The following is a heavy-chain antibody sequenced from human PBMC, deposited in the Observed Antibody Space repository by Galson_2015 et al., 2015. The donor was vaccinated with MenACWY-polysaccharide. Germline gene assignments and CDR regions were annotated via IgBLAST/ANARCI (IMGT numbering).Heavy chain of an antibody. J-gene: IGHJ4*02. CDR2: INSDGSST. Sequence: SLRLSCAESGFTFSNYGMHWVRQAPGKGQVWVSRINSDGSSTSYADSVKGRFTNSRDNAKNTLYLQMNSLRAEDTAVYYCAKPSCSITACSKGRAVDYWGQGTLVTVSS. V-gene: IGHV3-74*01. CDR3: AKPSCSITACSKGRAVDY. D-gene: IGHD2-2*01. CDR1: GFTFSNYG.